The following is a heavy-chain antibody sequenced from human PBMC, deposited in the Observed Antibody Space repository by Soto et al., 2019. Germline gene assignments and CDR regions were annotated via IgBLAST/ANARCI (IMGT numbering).Heavy chain of an antibody. CDR1: GFTFSSYG. V-gene: IGHV3-30*18. Sequence: QVQLVESGGGVVQPGRSLRLSCAASGFTFSSYGLHWVRQSPGKGLEWVAIISWDGTDQYYADSVKGRFTISRDNSNNTLYLQMNSLRTEDTAVYYCAKTSGDYPLYWYFDLWGRGTLVTVSS. J-gene: IGHJ2*01. D-gene: IGHD4-17*01. CDR2: ISWDGTDQ. CDR3: AKTSGDYPLYWYFDL.